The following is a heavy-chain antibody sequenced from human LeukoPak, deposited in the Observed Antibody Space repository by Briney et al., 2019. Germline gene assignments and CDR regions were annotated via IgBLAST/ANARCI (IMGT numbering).Heavy chain of an antibody. CDR2: ISYSGST. CDR1: GGSISSSSYY. CDR3: ARGYGWFDP. D-gene: IGHD5-18*01. V-gene: IGHV4-61*05. J-gene: IGHJ5*02. Sequence: SETLSLTCTVSGGSISSSSYYWGWIRQPPGKGLEYIGYISYSGSTNYNPSLESRVTISLDTSKSQFSLKLTSVTAADTAVYYCARGYGWFDPWGQGTLVTVSS.